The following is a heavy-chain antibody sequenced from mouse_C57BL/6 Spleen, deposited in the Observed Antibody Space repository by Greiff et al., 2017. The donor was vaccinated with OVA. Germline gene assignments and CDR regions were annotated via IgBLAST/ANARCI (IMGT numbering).Heavy chain of an antibody. J-gene: IGHJ2*01. D-gene: IGHD2-3*01. Sequence: QVQLQQPGAELVRPGSSVKLSCKASGYTFTSYWMDWVKQRPGQGLEWIGNIYPSDSETHYNQKFKDKATLTVDKSSSTAYMQLSSLTSEDSAVYYGARVGEEALFYYFDDWGHGTTLTVAS. CDR1: GYTFTSYW. CDR2: IYPSDSET. CDR3: ARVGEEALFYYFDD. V-gene: IGHV1-61*01.